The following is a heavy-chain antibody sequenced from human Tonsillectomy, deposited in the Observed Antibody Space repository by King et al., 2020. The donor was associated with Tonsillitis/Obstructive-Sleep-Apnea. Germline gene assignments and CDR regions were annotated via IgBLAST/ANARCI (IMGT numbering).Heavy chain of an antibody. CDR1: GYTFISYD. Sequence: LQLVQSGAEVKKPGASVKVSCKASGYTFISYDINWVRQATGQGLEWMGWMNLNSGYTGYAQKFQGRVTMTRNISIRTAYMELSSLRSEDTAVYYCARRDDDYYNIDGWGKGTTVTVSS. V-gene: IGHV1-8*01. CDR2: MNLNSGYT. J-gene: IGHJ6*03. CDR3: ARRDDDYYNIDG.